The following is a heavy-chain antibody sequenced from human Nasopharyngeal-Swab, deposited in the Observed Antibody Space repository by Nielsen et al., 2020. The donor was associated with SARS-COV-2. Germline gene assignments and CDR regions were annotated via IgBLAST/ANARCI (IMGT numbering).Heavy chain of an antibody. CDR3: ARDPLQSITIFGVVSYYYGMDV. Sequence: LETLSLTCTVSGGSISSSSYYWGWIRQPPGKGLEWIGSIYYSGSAHDNPSLKSRVTISVDTSKNQFSLKLSSVTAADTAVYYCARDPLQSITIFGVVSYYYGMDVWGQVTRSPSP. V-gene: IGHV4-39*07. CDR2: IYYSGSA. D-gene: IGHD3-3*01. J-gene: IGHJ6*02. CDR1: GGSISSSSYY.